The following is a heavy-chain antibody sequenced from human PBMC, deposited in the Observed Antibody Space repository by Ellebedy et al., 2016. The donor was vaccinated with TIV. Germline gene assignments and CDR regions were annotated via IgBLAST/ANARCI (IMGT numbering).Heavy chain of an antibody. J-gene: IGHJ4*02. D-gene: IGHD3-9*01. V-gene: IGHV1-18*01. CDR3: ARGYDILTGYPLPPEEYSFDY. CDR2: ISAYNGNT. CDR1: GYTFTSYG. Sequence: ASVKVSCKASGYTFTSYGISWVRQAPGQGLEWMGWISAYNGNTNYAQKLQGRVTMTTDTSTSTAYMELRSLRSDDTAVYYCARGYDILTGYPLPPEEYSFDYWGQGTLVTVSS.